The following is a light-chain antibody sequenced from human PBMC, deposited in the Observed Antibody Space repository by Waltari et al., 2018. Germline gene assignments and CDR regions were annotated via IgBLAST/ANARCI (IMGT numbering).Light chain of an antibody. CDR2: RNN. CDR3: AAWDDSLSVV. CDR1: SSNIGSNS. V-gene: IGLV1-47*01. Sequence: QSVLTQPPSASGTPGQRVTISCSGSSSNIGSNSVSWYQQLPGTAPKLLIYRNNQRPSGVPDRFSGSKSGTSASLAISGLRSEDEADYYCAAWDDSLSVVFGGGTKLTVL. J-gene: IGLJ2*01.